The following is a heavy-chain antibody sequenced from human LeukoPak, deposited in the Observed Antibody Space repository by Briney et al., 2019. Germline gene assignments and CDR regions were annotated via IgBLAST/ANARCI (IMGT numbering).Heavy chain of an antibody. CDR1: GFTFSSYA. D-gene: IGHD6-6*01. Sequence: QSGGSLRLSCAASGFTFSSYAMSWVRQAPGKGLEWVSAISGSGGSTYYADSVKGRFTISRDNSKNTLYLQMNSLRAEDTAVYYCAKSRGRFGSSWTAFDSWGQGTLVTVSS. J-gene: IGHJ4*02. CDR2: ISGSGGST. V-gene: IGHV3-23*01. CDR3: AKSRGRFGSSWTAFDS.